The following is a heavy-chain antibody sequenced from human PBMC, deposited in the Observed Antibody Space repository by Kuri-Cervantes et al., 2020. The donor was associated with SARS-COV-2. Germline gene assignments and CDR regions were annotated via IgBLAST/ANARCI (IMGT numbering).Heavy chain of an antibody. CDR2: IHYSETT. CDR1: GGSISSSSYY. J-gene: IGHJ6*03. Sequence: GSLRLSCTVSGGSISSSSYYWGWIRQPPGKGLEWIGNIHYSETTYYNPSLKSRVTISVDTSKNQFSLKVNSVTAADTAVYYCARDNVDYYYMDVWGKGTTVTVSS. CDR3: ARDNVDYYYMDV. D-gene: IGHD2-21*01. V-gene: IGHV4-39*02.